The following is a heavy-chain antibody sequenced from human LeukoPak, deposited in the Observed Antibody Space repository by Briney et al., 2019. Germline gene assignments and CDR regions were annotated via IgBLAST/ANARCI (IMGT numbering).Heavy chain of an antibody. CDR1: GGTFSSYA. CDR3: AREGDILTGYSP. D-gene: IGHD3-9*01. Sequence: SVKVSCKASGGTFSSYAISWVRQAPGQGLEWMGRIIPIFGTANYAQKFQGRVTITTDESTSTAYMELSSLRSEGTAVYYCAREGDILTGYSPWGQGTLVTVSS. J-gene: IGHJ5*02. CDR2: IIPIFGTA. V-gene: IGHV1-69*05.